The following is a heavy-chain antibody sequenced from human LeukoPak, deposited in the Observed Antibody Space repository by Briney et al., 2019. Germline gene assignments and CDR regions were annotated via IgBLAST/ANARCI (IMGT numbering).Heavy chain of an antibody. D-gene: IGHD3-10*01. CDR2: IYYSGST. V-gene: IGHV4-39*07. CDR1: GGSISSSSYY. J-gene: IGHJ4*02. CDR3: ARVKIGLLWFGELQCYFDY. Sequence: PSETLSLTCTVSGGSISSSSYYWGWIRQPPGKGLEWIGSIYYSGSTYYNPSLKSRVTISVDTSKNQFSLKLSSVTAADTAVYYCARVKIGLLWFGELQCYFDYWGQGTLVTVSS.